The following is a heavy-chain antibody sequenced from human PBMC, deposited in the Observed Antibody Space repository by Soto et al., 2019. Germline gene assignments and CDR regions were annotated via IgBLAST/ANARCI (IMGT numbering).Heavy chain of an antibody. CDR3: AKSRLGEYNWNDMPWYY. J-gene: IGHJ4*02. V-gene: IGHV3-23*01. D-gene: IGHD1-20*01. Sequence: GGSLRLSCVASGVTFSSSAMSLVRQAPGKGLEWVSVISGSGGSTNYADSVKGRFTISRDNSKNTLYLQMNSLRAEDTAVYYCAKSRLGEYNWNDMPWYYWGQGTLVTVSS. CDR1: GVTFSSSA. CDR2: ISGSGGST.